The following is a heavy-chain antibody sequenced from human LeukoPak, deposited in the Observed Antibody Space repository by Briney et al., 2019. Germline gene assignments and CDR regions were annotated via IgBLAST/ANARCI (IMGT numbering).Heavy chain of an antibody. J-gene: IGHJ2*01. D-gene: IGHD6-19*01. CDR2: INTNTGNP. Sequence: GASVKVSCKASGYTFTTYAMNWVRQAPGQGPEWMGWINTNTGNPTYAQGFTGRFVFSLDTSVSTTYLQISSLKAEDTAVYYCAKSGVGTVDGTLPSSWYWYFDLWGRGTLVTVSS. V-gene: IGHV7-4-1*02. CDR1: GYTFTTYA. CDR3: AKSGVGTVDGTLPSSWYWYFDL.